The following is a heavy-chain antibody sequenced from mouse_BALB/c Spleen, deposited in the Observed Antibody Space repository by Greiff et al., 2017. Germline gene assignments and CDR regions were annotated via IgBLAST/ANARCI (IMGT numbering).Heavy chain of an antibody. D-gene: IGHD2-1*01. Sequence: VQLQQSGAELARPGASVKMSCKASGYTFTSYTMHWVKQRPGQGLEWIGYINPSSGYTNYNQKFKDKATLTADKSSSTAYMQLSSLTSEDSAVYYCARPYYGNYAAMDYWGQGTSVTVSS. V-gene: IGHV1-4*01. CDR2: INPSSGYT. CDR1: GYTFTSYT. J-gene: IGHJ4*01. CDR3: ARPYYGNYAAMDY.